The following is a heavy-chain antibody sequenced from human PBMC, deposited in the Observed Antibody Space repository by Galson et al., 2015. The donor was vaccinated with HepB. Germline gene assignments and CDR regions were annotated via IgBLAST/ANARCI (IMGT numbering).Heavy chain of an antibody. J-gene: IGHJ4*02. CDR1: GYTFTAYY. CDR2: MNPNGGGT. D-gene: IGHD1-26*01. CDR3: ARDSALVGATETAGY. Sequence: KASGYTFTAYYMHWVRQAPGLGLEWMGWMNPNGGGTNYAQKFQGRVTMTRDTSISTAYMELRSLRSDDTAVYYCARDSALVGATETAGYWGQGTLVTVSS. V-gene: IGHV1-2*02.